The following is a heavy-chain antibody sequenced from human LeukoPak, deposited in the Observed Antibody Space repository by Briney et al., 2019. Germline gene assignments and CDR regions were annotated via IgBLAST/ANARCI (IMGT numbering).Heavy chain of an antibody. Sequence: KTSETLSLTCTVSGGSGSSYYWIWIRQTPEKGLEWVGYMYYSGQNAYGPSPKSRVTMSVDTSKNQFSLKMSYVTAADTAVYYCARGYNWNYKGFDYWGQGTLVTVSS. CDR2: MYYSGQN. J-gene: IGHJ4*02. V-gene: IGHV4-59*02. CDR1: GGSGSSYY. D-gene: IGHD1-7*01. CDR3: ARGYNWNYKGFDY.